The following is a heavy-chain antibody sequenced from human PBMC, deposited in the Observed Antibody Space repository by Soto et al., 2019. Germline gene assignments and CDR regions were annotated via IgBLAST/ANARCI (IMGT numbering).Heavy chain of an antibody. CDR2: ISGSGGST. CDR3: AKDVYCSGGSCSFDP. D-gene: IGHD2-15*01. CDR1: GFTFSSYA. Sequence: EVQLLESGGGLVQPGGSLRLSCAASGFTFSSYAMSWVRQAPGKGLEWVSAISGSGGSTYYADSVKGRFTIARDNSKNTLYLQMNSLRAEDTAVYYCAKDVYCSGGSCSFDPWGQGTLVTVSS. J-gene: IGHJ5*02. V-gene: IGHV3-23*01.